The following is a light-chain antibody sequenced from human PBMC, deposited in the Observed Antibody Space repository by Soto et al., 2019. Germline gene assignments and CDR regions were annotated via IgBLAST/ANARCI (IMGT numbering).Light chain of an antibody. J-gene: IGKJ5*01. CDR3: QQRHMWPIT. CDR1: RDISNY. CDR2: GAS. V-gene: IGKV1-27*01. Sequence: DIQVTQSPSSLSASLGDRVIITCRASRDISNYLAWYQQKPGQVPRLLISGASTLHSGVPSRFSGSGSGTDFTLTITSLQPEDSAVYYCQQRHMWPITFGQGTRLEIK.